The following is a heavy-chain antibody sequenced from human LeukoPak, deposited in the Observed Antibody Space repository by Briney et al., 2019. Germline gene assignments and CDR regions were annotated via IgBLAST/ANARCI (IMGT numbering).Heavy chain of an antibody. D-gene: IGHD7-27*01. J-gene: IGHJ4*02. CDR1: GGSISSGDYY. Sequence: SQTLSLTCTVSGGSISSGDYYWSWIRQPPGKGLEWIGYIYYSGSTYYNPSLKSRVTISVDTSKNHFSLRLSSVTAADTAVYYCARNLITGDGGRGYFDYWGQGTLVTVSS. CDR2: IYYSGST. CDR3: ARNLITGDGGRGYFDY. V-gene: IGHV4-30-4*01.